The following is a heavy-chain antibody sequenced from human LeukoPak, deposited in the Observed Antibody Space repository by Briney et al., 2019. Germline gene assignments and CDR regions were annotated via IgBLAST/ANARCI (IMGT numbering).Heavy chain of an antibody. CDR3: ASVPTDSSGWYVDY. D-gene: IGHD6-19*01. Sequence: SETLSLTCAVYGGSFSGYYWSWIRQPPGKGLEWIGEINHSGSTNYNPSLKSRVTISVDTSKNQFSLKLSSVTAADTAVYYCASVPTDSSGWYVDYWGQGILVTVSS. J-gene: IGHJ4*02. V-gene: IGHV4-34*01. CDR2: INHSGST. CDR1: GGSFSGYY.